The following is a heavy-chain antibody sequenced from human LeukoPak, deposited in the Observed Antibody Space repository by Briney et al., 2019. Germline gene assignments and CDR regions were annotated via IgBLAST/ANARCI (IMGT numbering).Heavy chain of an antibody. CDR1: GFTFSSYE. CDR3: ASLPLSYIDY. V-gene: IGHV3-48*03. CDR2: ISSSGSTI. Sequence: PGGSLRLSCAASGFTFSSYEMNWVRQAPGKGLEWVSYISSSGSTIYYAGSLKGRFTISRDNAKNSLYLQMNSLRAEDTAVYYCASLPLSYIDYWGQGTLVTVSS. J-gene: IGHJ4*02.